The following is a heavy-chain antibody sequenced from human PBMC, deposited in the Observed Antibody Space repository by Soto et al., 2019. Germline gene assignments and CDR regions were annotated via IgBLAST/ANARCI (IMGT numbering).Heavy chain of an antibody. J-gene: IGHJ4*02. CDR2: IYGGGST. Sequence: EEQLVESGGDLVQPGGSLRLSCAASGFTVSNNYMSWVRQAPGKGLEWVSLIYGGGSTYYADSVKGRFTISSDSSKNTLYLQMNSLRAEDTAMYYCAAYSHKGYWGQGTLVTVSS. V-gene: IGHV3-66*01. CDR3: AAYSHKGY. D-gene: IGHD3-16*01. CDR1: GFTVSNNY.